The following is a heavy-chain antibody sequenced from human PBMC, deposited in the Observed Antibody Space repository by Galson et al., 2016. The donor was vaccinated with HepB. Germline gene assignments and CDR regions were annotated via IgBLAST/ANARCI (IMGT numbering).Heavy chain of an antibody. D-gene: IGHD2-8*01. V-gene: IGHV3-23*01. CDR1: RLTFSGFA. J-gene: IGHJ4*02. CDR2: ISSSGDRT. Sequence: SLRLSCAGSRLTFSGFAMTWVRQAPGKGLEWVSVISSSGDRTYYADSVKGRFTISRDNSKRTLFLQMNSLRVEDTAVYYCAKVGFCNGVACPLEYWGQGTLVAVSS. CDR3: AKVGFCNGVACPLEY.